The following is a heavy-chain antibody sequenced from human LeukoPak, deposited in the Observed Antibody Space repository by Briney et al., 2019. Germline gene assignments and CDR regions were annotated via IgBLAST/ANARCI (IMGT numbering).Heavy chain of an antibody. CDR2: TTGRGDDT. CDR3: AKEIFSSVGTPDY. V-gene: IGHV3-23*01. D-gene: IGHD1-14*01. Sequence: GGSLRLSCAASGFMFKSYAMSWVRQAPGKGLEWLSGTTGRGDDTKYADSVKGRFIISRDNSKNTVHLHLNGLTVEDAAVYYCAKEIFSSVGTPDYWGQGTRVTVSS. CDR1: GFMFKSYA. J-gene: IGHJ4*02.